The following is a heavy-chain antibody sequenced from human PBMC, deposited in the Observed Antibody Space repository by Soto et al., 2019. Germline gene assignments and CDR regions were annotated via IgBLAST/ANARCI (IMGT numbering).Heavy chain of an antibody. CDR2: IYSSGNT. D-gene: IGHD1-26*01. J-gene: IGHJ3*02. Sequence: ETLSLTYTVSGDYISSYHWSWIRQPPGKGLEWVGFIYSSGNTHYNPSLKSRVTISTDTSKNQFSLKLTSVTAADTAVYYCARAAVPATCCAFDIWGQGTMVTVSS. CDR1: GDYISSYH. V-gene: IGHV4-59*01. CDR3: ARAAVPATCCAFDI.